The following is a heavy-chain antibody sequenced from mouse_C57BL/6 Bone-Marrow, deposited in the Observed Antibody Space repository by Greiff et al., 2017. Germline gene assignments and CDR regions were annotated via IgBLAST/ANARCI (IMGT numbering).Heavy chain of an antibody. Sequence: EVQLQQSGPVLVKPGASVKMSCKASGYTFTDYYMNWVKQSHGKSLEWIGVINPYNGGTSYNQKFKGKATLTVDKSSSTAYMELNSLTSEDSAVYYCARWSYYEALFAYWGQGTLVTVSA. D-gene: IGHD1-1*01. CDR3: ARWSYYEALFAY. J-gene: IGHJ3*01. CDR1: GYTFTDYY. CDR2: INPYNGGT. V-gene: IGHV1-19*01.